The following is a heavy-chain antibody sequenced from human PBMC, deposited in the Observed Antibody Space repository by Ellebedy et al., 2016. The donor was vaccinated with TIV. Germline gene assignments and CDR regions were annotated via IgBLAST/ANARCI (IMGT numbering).Heavy chain of an antibody. V-gene: IGHV3-48*04. Sequence: GESLKISCAASGFTFSSYSVNWVRQAPGKGLEWVSYIRSSSSTIYYADSVKGRFTISRDNAKNSLYLQMNSLRAEDTAVYYCATLVTAMQYYYYGMDVWGQGTTVTVSS. D-gene: IGHD2-21*02. CDR2: IRSSSSTI. CDR3: ATLVTAMQYYYYGMDV. CDR1: GFTFSSYS. J-gene: IGHJ6*02.